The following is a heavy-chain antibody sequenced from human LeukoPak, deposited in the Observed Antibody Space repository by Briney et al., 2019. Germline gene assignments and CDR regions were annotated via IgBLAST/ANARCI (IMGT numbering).Heavy chain of an antibody. CDR1: GYXFTSYW. V-gene: IGHV5-51*01. J-gene: IGHJ6*02. CDR2: INPGDSDT. CDR3: ARHPDCTRTSCYVDYYGMDV. D-gene: IGHD2-2*01. Sequence: GEALQISCNGSGYXFTSYWICWVRQMPGKGLEWIGMINPGDSDTRYSPSFQGQVTISADKSISTAYLQWSSLKASDTAMYYCARHPDCTRTSCYVDYYGMDVWGQGTTVTVSS.